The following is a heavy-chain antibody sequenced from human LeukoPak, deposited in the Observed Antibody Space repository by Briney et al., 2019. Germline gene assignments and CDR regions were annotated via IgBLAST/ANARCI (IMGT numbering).Heavy chain of an antibody. CDR3: ARGSSWLSITPYYSDY. J-gene: IGHJ4*02. V-gene: IGHV4-34*01. CDR2: INHSGST. D-gene: IGHD3-22*01. CDR1: GGSFSGYY. Sequence: SETLSLTCAVYGGSFSGYYWSWIRQPPGKGLEWIGEINHSGSTNYNPSLKSRVTISVDTSKNQFSLKLSSVTAADTAVYYCARGSSWLSITPYYSDYWGQGTLVTVSS.